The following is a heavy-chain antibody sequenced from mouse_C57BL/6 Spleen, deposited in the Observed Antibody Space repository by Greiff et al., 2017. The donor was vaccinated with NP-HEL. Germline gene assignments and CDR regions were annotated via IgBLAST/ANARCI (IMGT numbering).Heavy chain of an antibody. CDR1: GYTFTSYW. J-gene: IGHJ2*01. CDR2: IDPSDSET. Sequence: QVQLQQPGAELVRPGSSVKLSCKASGYTFTSYWMHWVKQRPIQGLEWIGNIDPSDSETHYNQKFKDKATLTVDKSSSTAYMQLSSLTSEDSAVYYCAIIYYDYETGRNFDYWGQGTTLTVSS. D-gene: IGHD2-4*01. V-gene: IGHV1-52*01. CDR3: AIIYYDYETGRNFDY.